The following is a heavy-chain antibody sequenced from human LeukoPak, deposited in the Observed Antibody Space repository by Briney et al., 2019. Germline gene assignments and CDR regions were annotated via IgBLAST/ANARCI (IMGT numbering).Heavy chain of an antibody. V-gene: IGHV4-38-2*02. CDR2: IYHSGST. J-gene: IGHJ4*02. CDR1: GSSMSRGYC. Sequence: PSETLSLTCAVSGSSMSRGYCWGWIRQPPGRGLEWIGIIYHSGSTSYSPSLESRVTISVDTSKNQFSLKLSSVTAADTAVYYCARDPGSGDPGSGYYRSLYYFEDWGQGTLVTVSS. D-gene: IGHD3-3*01. CDR3: ARDPGSGDPGSGYYRSLYYFED.